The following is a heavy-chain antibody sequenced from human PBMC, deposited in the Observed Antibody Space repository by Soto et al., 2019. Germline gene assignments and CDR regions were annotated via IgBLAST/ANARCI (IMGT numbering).Heavy chain of an antibody. CDR2: ISGSGGST. CDR1: GFTFSSYA. J-gene: IGHJ5*02. V-gene: IGHV3-23*01. CDR3: AKDLGAYSSSWLRRRAFDP. Sequence: EVQLLESGGGLVEPGGSLRLSCAASGFTFSSYAMIWVRQAPGKGLEWVSAISGSGGSTYYADSVKGRFTISRDNSKNTLYLQMNSLRAEDTAVYYCAKDLGAYSSSWLRRRAFDPWGQGTLVTVSS. D-gene: IGHD6-13*01.